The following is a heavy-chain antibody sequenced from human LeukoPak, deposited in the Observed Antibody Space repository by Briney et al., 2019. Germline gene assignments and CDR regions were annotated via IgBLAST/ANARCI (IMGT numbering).Heavy chain of an antibody. J-gene: IGHJ3*02. CDR1: GFTFYSYT. V-gene: IGHV3-23*01. Sequence: GGSLRLSCATSGFTFYSYTMTWVRQAPGKGLEWVSGISNSGGTTYYADFVKGRFTISRDNSKNTLDLRMSSLRTDDTAIYYCTKGALRGHSAPDPSDIWGQGTMVIVS. CDR2: ISNSGGTT. D-gene: IGHD5-18*01. CDR3: TKGALRGHSAPDPSDI.